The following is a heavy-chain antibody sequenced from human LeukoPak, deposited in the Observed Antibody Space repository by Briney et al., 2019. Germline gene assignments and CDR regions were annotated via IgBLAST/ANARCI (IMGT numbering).Heavy chain of an antibody. CDR1: GGSISSYY. V-gene: IGHV4-59*08. D-gene: IGHD4-17*01. CDR3: ARRGADDYGDYGFDF. CDR2: IFYRGST. Sequence: SSETLSLTCTASGGSISSYYWTWIRQPPGKGLEWIGYIFYRGSTNYNPSLKSRVTISVDTSKNQFSLKLNSVTAADTAVYYCARRGADDYGDYGFDFWGQGTLVTVSS. J-gene: IGHJ4*02.